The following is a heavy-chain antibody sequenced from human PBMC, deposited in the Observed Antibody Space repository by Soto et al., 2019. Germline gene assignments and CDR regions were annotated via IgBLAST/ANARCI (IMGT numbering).Heavy chain of an antibody. CDR1: GFTFSNYA. CDR2: ISSSGGTT. V-gene: IGHV3-23*01. J-gene: IGHJ4*02. D-gene: IGHD6-19*01. Sequence: PGGSLRLSCAASGFTFSNYALNWVRQAPGKGLEWVSIISSSGGTTHYADSVKGRFTISRDNAKNTLYLQMNSLRAEDTAVYYYARAQGAVAATGGYYFDYWGQGTLVTVSS. CDR3: ARAQGAVAATGGYYFDY.